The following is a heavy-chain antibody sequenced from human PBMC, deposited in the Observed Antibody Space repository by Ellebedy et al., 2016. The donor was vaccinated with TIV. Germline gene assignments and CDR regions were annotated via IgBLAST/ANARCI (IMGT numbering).Heavy chain of an antibody. D-gene: IGHD3-16*01. Sequence: PGGSLRLSCAASGFTFSDYELNWVRQAPGRGLEWISYISTIGTTIDSSDSVKGRFTISRENAKNSLFLQMNSLRAGDTAVYYCARGDAYDAFDVWGQGTMVTVSS. CDR3: ARGDAYDAFDV. V-gene: IGHV3-48*03. CDR2: ISTIGTTI. J-gene: IGHJ3*01. CDR1: GFTFSDYE.